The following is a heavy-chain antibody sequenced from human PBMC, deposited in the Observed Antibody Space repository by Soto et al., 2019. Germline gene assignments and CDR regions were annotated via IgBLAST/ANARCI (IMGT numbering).Heavy chain of an antibody. CDR2: IYYSGST. CDR3: ARGYGSGSLHYYSSGMDV. Sequence: QVQLQESGPGLVKPSETLSLTCTVSGGSISSYYWSWIRQPPGKGLEWIGYIYYSGSTNYNPSLKIQVTISVDTSKNTCSLKLSSVTAADTAVYYCARGYGSGSLHYYSSGMDVWGQGTTVTVSS. V-gene: IGHV4-59*01. CDR1: GGSISSYY. D-gene: IGHD3-10*01. J-gene: IGHJ6*02.